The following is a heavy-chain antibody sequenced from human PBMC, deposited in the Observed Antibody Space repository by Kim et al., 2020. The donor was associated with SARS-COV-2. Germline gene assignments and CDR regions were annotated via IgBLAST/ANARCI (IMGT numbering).Heavy chain of an antibody. Sequence: SDTLSLTCTVSGGSISSYYWSWIRQPPGKGLEWIGYIYYSGSTNYNPSLKSRVTISVDTSKNQFSLKLSSVTAADTAVYYCVRSGSYYNFPLYYFDYWGQGTLVTVSS. CDR3: VRSGSYYNFPLYYFDY. CDR2: IYYSGST. V-gene: IGHV4-59*13. CDR1: GGSISSYY. J-gene: IGHJ4*02. D-gene: IGHD3-10*01.